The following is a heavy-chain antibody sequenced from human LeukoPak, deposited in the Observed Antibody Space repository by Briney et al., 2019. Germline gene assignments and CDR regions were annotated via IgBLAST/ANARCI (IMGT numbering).Heavy chain of an antibody. CDR1: GGSISGYY. Sequence: SETLSLTCTVSGGSISGYYWSWIRQSPGKGLEWIGVIYHSGTTTYSPSLKSRVTISVDTSNSQFSLELSSVTAADTAVYYCARGWDTGYSYYGMDVWGQGTTVTVSS. D-gene: IGHD5-18*01. J-gene: IGHJ6*02. V-gene: IGHV4-59*01. CDR2: IYHSGTT. CDR3: ARGWDTGYSYYGMDV.